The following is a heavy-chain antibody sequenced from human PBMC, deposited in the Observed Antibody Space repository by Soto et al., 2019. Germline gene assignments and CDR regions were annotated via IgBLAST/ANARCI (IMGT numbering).Heavy chain of an antibody. J-gene: IGHJ3*02. CDR1: GGTFSSYA. CDR3: AREGQPSKSLQQRIAFDI. V-gene: IGHV1-69*01. CDR2: IIPIFGTA. Sequence: QVQLVQSGAEVKKPGSSVKVSCKASGGTFSSYAISWVRQAPGQGLEWMGGIIPIFGTANYAQKFQGRVTITADESTSTAYMELSSLRSEDTAVYYCAREGQPSKSLQQRIAFDIWGQGTMVTVSS. D-gene: IGHD6-25*01.